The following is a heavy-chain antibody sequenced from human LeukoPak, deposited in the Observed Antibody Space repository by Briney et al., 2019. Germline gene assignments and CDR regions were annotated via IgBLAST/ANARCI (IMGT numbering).Heavy chain of an antibody. CDR1: GFIFSDAW. D-gene: IGHD6-13*01. CDR3: ARDLPYSSNWFSHGF. J-gene: IGHJ4*02. Sequence: PGGSLRLSCAGSGFIFSDAWMSWVRQAPGKGLEWVSYISSSGNTIYYADSVKGRFTISRDNAMNSLDLQMNNLRAEDTAIYYCARDLPYSSNWFSHGFWGRGTLVTVSS. CDR2: ISSSGNTI. V-gene: IGHV3-11*04.